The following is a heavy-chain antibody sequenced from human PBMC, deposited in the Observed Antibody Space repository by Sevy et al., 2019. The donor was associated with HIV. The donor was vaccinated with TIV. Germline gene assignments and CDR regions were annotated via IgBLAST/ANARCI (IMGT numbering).Heavy chain of an antibody. CDR2: IKQDGSEK. V-gene: IGHV3-7*01. J-gene: IGHJ4*02. CDR1: GFTFSSYW. CDR3: ARDNGYSSGWYGY. D-gene: IGHD6-19*01. Sequence: GGSLRLSCAASGFTFSSYWMSWVRQVPGKGLEWVANIKQDGSEKYYVDSVKGRFTISRDNAKNSLYLQMNSLRAEDTAVYYCARDNGYSSGWYGYWGQGTLVTVSS.